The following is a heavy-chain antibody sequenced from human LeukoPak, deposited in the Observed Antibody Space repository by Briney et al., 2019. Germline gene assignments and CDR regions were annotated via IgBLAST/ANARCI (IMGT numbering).Heavy chain of an antibody. CDR3: ARSSRIAAAGFFFDY. V-gene: IGHV4-34*01. Sequence: SETLSLTCAVYSGSFSGYYWSWIRQPPGEGMEWIGEINHSGSTNYNPSLKSRVTISVDTSKNQFSLKLSSVTAADTAVYYCARSSRIAAAGFFFDYWGQGTLVTVSS. CDR2: INHSGST. CDR1: SGSFSGYY. J-gene: IGHJ4*02. D-gene: IGHD6-13*01.